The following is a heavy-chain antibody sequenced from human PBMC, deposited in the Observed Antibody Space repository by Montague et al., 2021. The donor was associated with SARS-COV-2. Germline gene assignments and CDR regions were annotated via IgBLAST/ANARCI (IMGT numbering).Heavy chain of an antibody. CDR1: GFTVSSNY. CDR3: ARDQRRYGSGSYYGPHYYYYGMDV. CDR2: IYSGGST. D-gene: IGHD3-10*01. Sequence: SMRLSCEASGFTVSSNYMSWVRQAPGKGLEWVSVIYSGGSTYYAXSVKGRFTISRDNSKNTLYLQMNSLRAEDTAVYYCARDQRRYGSGSYYGPHYYYYGMDVWGQGTTVTVSS. J-gene: IGHJ6*02. V-gene: IGHV3-66*01.